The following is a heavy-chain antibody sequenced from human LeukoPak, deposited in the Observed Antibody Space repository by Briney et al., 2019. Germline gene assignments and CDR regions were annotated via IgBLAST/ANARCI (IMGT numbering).Heavy chain of an antibody. CDR3: ARMGGYSGYATH. CDR2: IHYSENT. D-gene: IGHD5-12*01. Sequence: SETLSLTCTVSGGSISTYYWSWIRQPPRKGLEWIGYIHYSENTNYNPSLKNRVTISLDTSKNQFSLNLSSVTAADTAVYYCARMGGYSGYATHWGQGTLVTVSS. CDR1: GGSISTYY. V-gene: IGHV4-59*08. J-gene: IGHJ4*02.